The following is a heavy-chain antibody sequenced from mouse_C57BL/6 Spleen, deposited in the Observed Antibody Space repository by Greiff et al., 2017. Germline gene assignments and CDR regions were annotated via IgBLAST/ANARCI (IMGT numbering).Heavy chain of an antibody. D-gene: IGHD2-5*01. CDR3: ASQGSNYDYAMDY. CDR1: GYTFTSYW. V-gene: IGHV1-59*01. CDR2: IDPSDSYT. Sequence: QVQLQQPGAELVRPGTSVKLSCKASGYTFTSYWMHWVKQRPGQGLEWIGVIDPSDSYTNYNQKFKGKATLTVDTSSSTAYMQLSSLTSEDSAVDYCASQGSNYDYAMDYWGQGTSVTVSS. J-gene: IGHJ4*01.